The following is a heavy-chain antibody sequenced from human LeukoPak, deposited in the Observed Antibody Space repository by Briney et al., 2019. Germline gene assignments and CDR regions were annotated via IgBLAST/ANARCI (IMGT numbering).Heavy chain of an antibody. D-gene: IGHD4-17*01. CDR2: IRGNTGGGAT. J-gene: IGHJ3*01. V-gene: IGHV3-23*01. CDR3: AKDPNGDYLGAFVF. Sequence: GGSLRLSCAASGFTFSNYALIWVRRAPGKGLEWVSAIRGNTGGGATSYADAVKGRFTISRDNSKNTLYLQMNSLRAEDTAVYYCAKDPNGDYLGAFVFGGQGTMVTVSS. CDR1: GFTFSNYA.